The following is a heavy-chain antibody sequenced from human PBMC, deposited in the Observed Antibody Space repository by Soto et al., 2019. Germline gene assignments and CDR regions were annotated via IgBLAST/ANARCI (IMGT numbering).Heavy chain of an antibody. V-gene: IGHV5-51*01. CDR1: GYSLTNYW. CDR3: ATLANIFDLDY. D-gene: IGHD2-21*01. Sequence: GESLKISCKGSGYSLTNYWIGWVRQMPGKGLEWMGIIYVGDSDTRYSPSFQGQVTISADKSISTAYLQWSRLKPSDTAMYYCATLANIFDLDYWGQGTLVTVSS. J-gene: IGHJ4*02. CDR2: IYVGDSDT.